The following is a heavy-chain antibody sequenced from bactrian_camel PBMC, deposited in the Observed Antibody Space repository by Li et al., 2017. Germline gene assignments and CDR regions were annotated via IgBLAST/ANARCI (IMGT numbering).Heavy chain of an antibody. CDR3: AATGYCYKRWFEDYRH. CDR1: GSIVSTMC. D-gene: IGHD2*01. Sequence: HVQLVESGGGSVQAGRSLRLSCASSGSIVSTMCMGWVRQAPGKERERVASSSDGGGARQLYADSVQGRFTISRDNAREMLYLQMSNLKPEDTATYYCAATGYCYKRWFEDYRHWGQGPRSPSP. CDR2: SSDGGGA. J-gene: IGHJ4*01. V-gene: IGHV3S53*01.